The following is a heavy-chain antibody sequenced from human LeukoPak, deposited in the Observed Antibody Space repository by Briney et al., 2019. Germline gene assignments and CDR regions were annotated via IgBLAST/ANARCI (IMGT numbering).Heavy chain of an antibody. Sequence: GGSLRLSCAASGFTFSSYSINWVRQAPGKGLEWVSSISSSSSYIYYADSVKGRFTISRDNAKNSLYLQMNSLRAEDTAVYYCARGRGGSSSAFDIWGQGTMVTVSS. CDR3: ARGRGGSSSAFDI. CDR1: GFTFSSYS. V-gene: IGHV3-21*01. J-gene: IGHJ3*02. CDR2: ISSSSSYI. D-gene: IGHD6-6*01.